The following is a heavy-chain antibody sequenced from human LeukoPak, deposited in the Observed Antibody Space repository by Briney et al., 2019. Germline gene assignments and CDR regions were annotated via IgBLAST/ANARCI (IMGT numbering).Heavy chain of an antibody. CDR2: ISSSSSTI. CDR1: GFTFSSYS. Sequence: GGSLRLSCAASGFTFSSYSMNWVRQAPGKGLEWVSYISSSSSTIYYADSVKGRFTISRDNSKNTLYLQMNSLRAEDTAVYYCARVGGPYSSTRHLRYWGQGTLVTVSS. D-gene: IGHD6-13*01. V-gene: IGHV3-48*01. CDR3: ARVGGPYSSTRHLRY. J-gene: IGHJ4*02.